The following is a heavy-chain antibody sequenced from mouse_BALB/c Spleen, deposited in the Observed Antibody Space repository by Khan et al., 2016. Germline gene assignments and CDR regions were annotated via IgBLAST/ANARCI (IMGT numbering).Heavy chain of an antibody. J-gene: IGHJ2*01. CDR1: GYSIPSHYS. CDR3: ATSTSGYWYYFDY. Sequence: VQLKQSGPDLVKPSQSLSLTCTVTGYSIPSHYSWHWIRHFPGNKLEWMGYIHYSGSTNYNPYLKSRISITRDTSKNQFFLQLNSVTTEDTATYYCATSTSGYWYYFDYWGQGTTLTVSS. V-gene: IGHV3-1*02. CDR2: IHYSGST. D-gene: IGHD3-1*01.